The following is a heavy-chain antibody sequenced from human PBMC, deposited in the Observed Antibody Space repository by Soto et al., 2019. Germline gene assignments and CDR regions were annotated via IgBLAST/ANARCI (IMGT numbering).Heavy chain of an antibody. D-gene: IGHD5-12*01. CDR1: GGSISSGGYY. V-gene: IGHV4-31*03. CDR2: IYYSGST. J-gene: IGHJ3*02. CDR3: ARVGRRDGYNYAFDI. Sequence: SETLSLTCTVSGGSISSGGYYWSWIRQHPGKGLEWIGYIYYSGSTYYNPSLKSRVTISVDTSKNQFSLKLSSVTAADTAVYYCARVGRRDGYNYAFDIWGQGTMVTVSS.